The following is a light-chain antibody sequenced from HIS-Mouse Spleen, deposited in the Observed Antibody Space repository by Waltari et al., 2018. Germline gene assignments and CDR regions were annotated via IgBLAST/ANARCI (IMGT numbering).Light chain of an antibody. CDR1: SLRSYY. J-gene: IGLJ1*01. CDR2: GKN. V-gene: IGLV3-19*01. CDR3: NSRDSSGNHYV. Sequence: SSELTQDPAVSVALGQTVRITCQGDSLRSYYASWYQPKPGQAPVLVIYGKNNRPSGIPDRFSGSSSGNTASLNITGAQAEDEADYYCNSRDSSGNHYVFGTGTKVTVL.